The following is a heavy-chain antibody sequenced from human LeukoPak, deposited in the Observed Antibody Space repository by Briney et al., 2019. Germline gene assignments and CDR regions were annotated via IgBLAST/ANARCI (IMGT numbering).Heavy chain of an antibody. CDR3: ASDLGGFGY. V-gene: IGHV3-7*01. CDR1: GFTFSSYE. J-gene: IGHJ4*02. D-gene: IGHD3-16*01. CDR2: IKQDGSEK. Sequence: GGSLRLSCAASGFTFSSYEMNWVRQAPGKGLEWVANIKQDGSEKYYVDSVKGRFTISRDNAKNSLYLQMNSLRAEDTAVYYCASDLGGFGYWGQGTLVTVSS.